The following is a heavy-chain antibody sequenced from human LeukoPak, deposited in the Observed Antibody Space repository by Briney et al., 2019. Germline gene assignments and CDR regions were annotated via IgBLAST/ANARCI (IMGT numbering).Heavy chain of an antibody. V-gene: IGHV3-23*01. CDR1: GFSFSNYA. CDR2: ISGSGGST. J-gene: IGHJ4*02. CDR3: AKGGDYSTSSELDF. D-gene: IGHD6-6*01. Sequence: PGASLRLSCAASGFSFSNYAMTWVRQAPGKGLEWVSAISGSGGSTYYADSVKGRFTISRDNSKNTLFLQMNSLRPDDTAVYYCAKGGDYSTSSELDFWGQGTLVTVSS.